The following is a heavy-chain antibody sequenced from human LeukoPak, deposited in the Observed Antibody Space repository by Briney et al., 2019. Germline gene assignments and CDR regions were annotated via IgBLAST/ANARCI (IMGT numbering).Heavy chain of an antibody. J-gene: IGHJ4*02. CDR3: ARDQYLDH. CDR1: GFTFSSYG. V-gene: IGHV3-30*03. CDR2: ISYDGSNK. Sequence: PGGSLRLSCAASGFTFSSYGMHWVRQAPGKGLEWVAVISYDGSNKYYADSVKGRFTISRDNAKNSLYLQMNSLRAEDTAVYYCARDQYLDHRGQGTLVTVSS.